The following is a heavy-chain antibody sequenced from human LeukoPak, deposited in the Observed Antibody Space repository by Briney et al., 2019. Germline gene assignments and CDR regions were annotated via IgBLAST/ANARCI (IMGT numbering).Heavy chain of an antibody. CDR1: GYTFTGYY. V-gene: IGHV1-2*02. CDR2: INPNSGGT. CDR3: ARELATVTTLVFDY. J-gene: IGHJ4*02. D-gene: IGHD4-17*01. Sequence: ASVKVSYKASGYTFTGYYMHWVRQAPGQGLEWMGWINPNSGGTNYAQKFQGRVTMTRDTSISTAYMELSRLRSDDTAVYYCARELATVTTLVFDYWGQGTLVTVSS.